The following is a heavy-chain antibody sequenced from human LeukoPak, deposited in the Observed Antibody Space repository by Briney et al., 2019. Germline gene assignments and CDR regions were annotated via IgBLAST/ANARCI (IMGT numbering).Heavy chain of an antibody. CDR1: GYTFTGYV. Sequence: ASVKVSCRASGYTFTGYVMHWVRQAPGQGLEWMGIINPSGGSTSYAQKFQGRVTMTRDTSTSTVYMELSSLRSEDTAVYYCARVLVGATYWFDPWGQGTLVTVS. CDR3: ARVLVGATYWFDP. V-gene: IGHV1-46*01. D-gene: IGHD1-26*01. CDR2: INPSGGST. J-gene: IGHJ5*02.